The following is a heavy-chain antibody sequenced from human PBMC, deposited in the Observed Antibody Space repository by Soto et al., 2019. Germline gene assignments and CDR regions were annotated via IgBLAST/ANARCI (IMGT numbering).Heavy chain of an antibody. CDR3: ASSRAEQWLVLMFRWFDP. CDR1: GGSISSSSYY. CDR2: IYYSGST. D-gene: IGHD6-19*01. Sequence: SETLSLTCTVSGGSISSSSYYWGWIRQPPGKGLEWIGSIYYSGSTYYNPSLKSRVTISVDTSKNQFSLKLSSVTAADTAVYYCASSRAEQWLVLMFRWFDPWDQGTLVTVSS. J-gene: IGHJ5*02. V-gene: IGHV4-39*01.